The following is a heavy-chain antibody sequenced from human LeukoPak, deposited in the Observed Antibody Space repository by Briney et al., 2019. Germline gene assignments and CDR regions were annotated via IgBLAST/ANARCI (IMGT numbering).Heavy chain of an antibody. CDR2: IKQEGSAK. V-gene: IGHV3-7*05. J-gene: IGHJ3*02. D-gene: IGHD3-16*01. Sequence: PGGSLTLSCAASGFTFSNYRMTWVRQATGIGLEWVANIKQEGSAKYYVDSVRGRFTISRDNAKSSLYLQINSLRAEDTAVYYCARDLGGGLWPNAFDIWGQGTMVTVSS. CDR1: GFTFSNYR. CDR3: ARDLGGGLWPNAFDI.